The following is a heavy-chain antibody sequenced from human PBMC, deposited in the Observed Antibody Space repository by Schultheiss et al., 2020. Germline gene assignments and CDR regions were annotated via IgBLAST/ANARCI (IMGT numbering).Heavy chain of an antibody. CDR2: VNPNNGIT. J-gene: IGHJ4*02. D-gene: IGHD3-3*01. V-gene: IGHV1-18*04. CDR3: ANPSWGNYDFWSGYYSPLEGY. Sequence: ASVKVSCKASGYPFTGYYIHWVRQAPGQGLEWMGCVNPNNGITNYAQKLQGRVTMTTDTSTSTAYMELRSLRSDDTAVYYCANPSWGNYDFWSGYYSPLEGYWGQGTLVTVSS. CDR1: GYPFTGYY.